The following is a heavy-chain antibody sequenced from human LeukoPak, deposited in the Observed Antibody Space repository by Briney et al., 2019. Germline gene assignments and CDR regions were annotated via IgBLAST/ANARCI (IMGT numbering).Heavy chain of an antibody. D-gene: IGHD3-10*01. CDR3: ARDLIYGSGSEYFDY. CDR1: GFTFSSYW. V-gene: IGHV3-7*01. J-gene: IGHJ4*02. Sequence: PGGSLRLSCAASGFTFSSYWMSWVRQAPGKGLEWVANIKQDGSEKYYVDSVKGRFTISRDNAKNSLYLQMNSLRAEDTAVYYCARDLIYGSGSEYFDYWGQGTLVTVSS. CDR2: IKQDGSEK.